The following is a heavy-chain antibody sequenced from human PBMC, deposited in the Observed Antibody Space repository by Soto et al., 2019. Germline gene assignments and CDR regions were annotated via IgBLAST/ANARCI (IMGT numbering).Heavy chain of an antibody. D-gene: IGHD1-26*01. J-gene: IGHJ4*02. CDR3: ANLIVGAFDY. CDR2: ISGSGGST. V-gene: IGHV3-23*01. Sequence: EVQLLESGGGLVQPGGSLRLSCAASGFTFSSYAMSWVRQAPGKGLEWVSAISGSGGSTYYADSVKGRFIISRDNSQNTLYLQMNSLRAKDTAVYYCANLIVGAFDYWGQGTLVTVSS. CDR1: GFTFSSYA.